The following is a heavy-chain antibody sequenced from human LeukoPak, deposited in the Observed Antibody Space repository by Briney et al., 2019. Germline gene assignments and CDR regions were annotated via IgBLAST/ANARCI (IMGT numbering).Heavy chain of an antibody. D-gene: IGHD3-3*02. CDR2: ISSSGSTI. Sequence: GGSLRLSCAASGFTFSDYYMSWIRQAPGKGLEWVSYISSSGSTIYYADSVKGRFTISRDNAKNSLYLQMNSLRAEDTAVYYCATHFWSGYYSDYWGQGPLVTVSS. J-gene: IGHJ4*02. CDR3: ATHFWSGYYSDY. CDR1: GFTFSDYY. V-gene: IGHV3-11*04.